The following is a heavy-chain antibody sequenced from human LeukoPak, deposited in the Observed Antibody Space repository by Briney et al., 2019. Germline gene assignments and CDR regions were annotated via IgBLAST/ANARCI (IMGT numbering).Heavy chain of an antibody. D-gene: IGHD3-10*01. CDR1: GYSISSGYY. CDR2: IYHSGST. V-gene: IGHV4-38-2*02. Sequence: PSETLSLTCTVSGYSISSGYYWGWIRPPPGKGLEWIGSIYHSGSTYYNPSLKSRVSISVDTSEKQFALSLSSVTAADTAVYYRVRQRLWSDLWGQGTLVIVSS. J-gene: IGHJ5*02. CDR3: VRQRLWSDL.